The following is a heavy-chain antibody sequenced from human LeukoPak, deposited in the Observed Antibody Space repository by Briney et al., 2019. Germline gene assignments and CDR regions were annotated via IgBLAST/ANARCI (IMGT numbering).Heavy chain of an antibody. CDR1: GFSFSDYW. J-gene: IGHJ4*02. V-gene: IGHV3-7*02. D-gene: IGHD2-15*01. CDR3: TRSLDY. CDR2: IKPDGSEI. Sequence: PGGSLRLSCAASGFSFSDYWMDWARQAPGKGLEWVANIKPDGSEIYYVDAVKGRFTISRENAKNSLYLQMNSLRAEDTAVYYCTRSLDYWGQGTLVTVSS.